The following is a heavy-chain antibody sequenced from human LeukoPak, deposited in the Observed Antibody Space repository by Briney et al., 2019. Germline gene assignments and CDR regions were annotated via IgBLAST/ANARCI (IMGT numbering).Heavy chain of an antibody. V-gene: IGHV3-30*01. CDR3: AREKPGAARAFDY. J-gene: IGHJ4*02. CDR2: ISYDGSNK. Sequence: GGSLRLSCAASGFTFSSYAMHWVRQAPGKGLEWVAVISYDGSNKYYADSVKGRFTISRDNSKNTLYLQMNSLRAEDTAVYYCAREKPGAARAFDYWGQGTLVTVSS. D-gene: IGHD6-6*01. CDR1: GFTFSSYA.